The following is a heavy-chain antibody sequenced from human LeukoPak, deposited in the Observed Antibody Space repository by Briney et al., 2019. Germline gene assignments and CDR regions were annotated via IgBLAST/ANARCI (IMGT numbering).Heavy chain of an antibody. Sequence: SVTVSCTASGGTFSSYAISWVRQAPGQGLEWMGGIIPIFGTANYAQKFQGRVTITADESTSTAYMELSSLRSEDTAVYYCARAPDYYDSSGYFDYFDHWGQGTLVTVSS. D-gene: IGHD3-22*01. J-gene: IGHJ4*02. V-gene: IGHV1-69*01. CDR1: GGTFSSYA. CDR3: ARAPDYYDSSGYFDYFDH. CDR2: IIPIFGTA.